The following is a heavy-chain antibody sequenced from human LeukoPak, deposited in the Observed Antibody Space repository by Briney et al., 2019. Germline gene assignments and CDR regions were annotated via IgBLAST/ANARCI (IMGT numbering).Heavy chain of an antibody. CDR3: ARDHYDSSGYLYGDAFDI. CDR1: GGSISSGDYY. V-gene: IGHV4-30-4*01. Sequence: SETLSLTCTVSGGSISSGDYYWSWIRQPPGKGLEWIGYIYYSGSTYYNPSLKSRVTISVDTSKNQFSLKLSSVTAADTAVYYCARDHYDSSGYLYGDAFDIWGQGTMVTVSS. J-gene: IGHJ3*02. D-gene: IGHD3-22*01. CDR2: IYYSGST.